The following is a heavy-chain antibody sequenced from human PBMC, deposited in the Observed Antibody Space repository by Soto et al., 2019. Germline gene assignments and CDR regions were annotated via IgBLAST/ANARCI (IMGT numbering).Heavy chain of an antibody. J-gene: IGHJ5*02. CDR1: GFLFSTSA. D-gene: IGHD3-3*01. V-gene: IGHV3-23*01. Sequence: GGSLRLSCAASGFLFSTSAMNWVRQSPGKGLEWVSTIRGTDGGTYYANSVRGRFTISRDNSKNTVFLQMDSLRGDDTDVYFCLPWGGYRIDWFGPWGQGTQVTVSS. CDR3: LPWGGYRIDWFGP. CDR2: IRGTDGGT.